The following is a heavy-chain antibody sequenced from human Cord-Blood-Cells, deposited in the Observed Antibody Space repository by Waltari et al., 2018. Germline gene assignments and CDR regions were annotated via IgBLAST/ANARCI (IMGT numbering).Heavy chain of an antibody. J-gene: IGHJ6*03. CDR3: ARGGDGYNYYYYYMDV. CDR1: GGTFSSYA. CDR2: IIPIFGTA. Sequence: QLQLVQSGAAVKKPGSSAKLSCKASGGTFSSYALSWVRQAPGQGLEWMGGIIPIFGTANYQQKFQGRVTITADEPTSTAYMELSSLRSEDTAVYYGARGGDGYNYYYYYMDVWGKGTTVTVSS. D-gene: IGHD5-12*01. V-gene: IGHV1-69*01.